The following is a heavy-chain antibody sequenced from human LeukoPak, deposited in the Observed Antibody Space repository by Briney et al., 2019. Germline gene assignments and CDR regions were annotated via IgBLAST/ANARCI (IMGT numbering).Heavy chain of an antibody. Sequence: PGGSLRLSCAASGFTFSSYWMHWVRQAPGKGLVWVSRINSDGSSTSYADSVKGRFTISRDNAKNTLYLQMNSLRAEDTAVYYCYQLLLHPANYYMDVWGKGTTVTVSS. CDR1: GFTFSSYW. CDR2: INSDGSST. J-gene: IGHJ6*03. D-gene: IGHD2-2*01. CDR3: YQLLLHPANYYMDV. V-gene: IGHV3-74*01.